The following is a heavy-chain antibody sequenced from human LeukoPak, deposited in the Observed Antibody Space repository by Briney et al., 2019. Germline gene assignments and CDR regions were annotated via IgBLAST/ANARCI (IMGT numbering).Heavy chain of an antibody. Sequence: GGSLRLSCAASGFIFTSHWMFWVRQVPGKGLVWVSRINGDGSRREYADSVEGRFTISRDNAKNTLYLQMNSLSAEDTGLYYCVRDPRGDGSSTFGYWGQGTLVTVSS. CDR2: INGDGSRR. D-gene: IGHD1-26*01. CDR3: VRDPRGDGSSTFGY. V-gene: IGHV3-74*01. J-gene: IGHJ4*02. CDR1: GFIFTSHW.